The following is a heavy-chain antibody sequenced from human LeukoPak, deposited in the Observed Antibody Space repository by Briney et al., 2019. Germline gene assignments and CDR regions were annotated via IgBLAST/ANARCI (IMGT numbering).Heavy chain of an antibody. CDR1: GGSISSSSYY. CDR2: INHSGST. CDR3: ARGLNRYSSSRFDY. Sequence: SETLSLTCTVSGGSISSSSYYWGWIRQPPGKGLEWIGEINHSGSTNYNPSLKSRVTISVDTSKNQFSLKLSSVTAADTAVYYCARGLNRYSSSRFDYWGQGTLVTVSS. V-gene: IGHV4-39*07. J-gene: IGHJ4*02. D-gene: IGHD6-13*01.